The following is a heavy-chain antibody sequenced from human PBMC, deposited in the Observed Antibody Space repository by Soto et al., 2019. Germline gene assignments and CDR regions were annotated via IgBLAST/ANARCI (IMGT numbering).Heavy chain of an antibody. V-gene: IGHV3-11*01. CDR1: GFTFSDYY. CDR2: ISSSGSTI. Sequence: GGSLRLSCAASGFTFSDYYMSWIRQAPGKGLEWVSYISSSGSTIYYADSVKGRFTISGDNAKNSLYLQMNSLRAEDTAVYYCARDPIFGLHPHPYYYYYMDVWGKGTTVTVSS. CDR3: ARDPIFGLHPHPYYYYYMDV. D-gene: IGHD3-3*01. J-gene: IGHJ6*03.